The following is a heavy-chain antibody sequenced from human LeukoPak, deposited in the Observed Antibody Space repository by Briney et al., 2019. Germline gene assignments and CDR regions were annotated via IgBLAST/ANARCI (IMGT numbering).Heavy chain of an antibody. J-gene: IGHJ6*03. CDR2: IRYDGSNK. Sequence: GGSLRLSCAASGFTFSSYGMHWVRQAPGKGLEWVAFIRYDGSNKYYADSVKGRFTISRDNSKNTLYLQMNSLRAEDTAVYYCAKVGSSWYGSYYYYYMDVWGKGTTVTISS. CDR1: GFTFSSYG. CDR3: AKVGSSWYGSYYYYYMDV. V-gene: IGHV3-30*02. D-gene: IGHD6-13*01.